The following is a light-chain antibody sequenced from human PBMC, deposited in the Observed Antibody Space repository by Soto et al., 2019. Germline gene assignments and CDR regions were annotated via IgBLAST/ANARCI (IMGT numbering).Light chain of an antibody. CDR1: QDINKW. CDR3: QKASSFPHT. V-gene: IGKV1-12*01. Sequence: DIQMTQSPSSVSAPVGDRVTISCRASQDINKWLAWYQQKPGKAPKLLISAASTLQSGVPSRFSGSGSGTEFTLTIQSLQPDDIATYYCQKASSFPHTFGQGAKLEIK. CDR2: AAS. J-gene: IGKJ2*01.